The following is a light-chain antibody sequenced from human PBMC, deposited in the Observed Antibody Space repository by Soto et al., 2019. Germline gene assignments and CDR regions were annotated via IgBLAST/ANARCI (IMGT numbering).Light chain of an antibody. CDR3: QQGHTLPYT. Sequence: DIQMTQSPSSLSSSIGDRVTITCRASQNIRNYLNWYQQKPGQAPNLLIYASSSLRGGVPSRFRGSGSATEFTLTISSLQPEDFATYYCQQGHTLPYTFGQGTNLGI. CDR1: QNIRNY. V-gene: IGKV1-39*01. CDR2: ASS. J-gene: IGKJ2*01.